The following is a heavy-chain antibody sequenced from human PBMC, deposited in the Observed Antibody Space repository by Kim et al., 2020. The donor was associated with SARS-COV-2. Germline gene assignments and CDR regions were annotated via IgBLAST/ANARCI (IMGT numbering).Heavy chain of an antibody. CDR3: AGTETTWAGFNY. J-gene: IGHJ4*02. CDR1: GGSISSYY. CDR2: IYHTGST. V-gene: IGHV4-59*13. Sequence: SETLSLTCTVSGGSISSYYWSWIRQPPGKGLDWIGFIYHTGSTTYNPSHKSRVTISIDTSNNQFSLKLNSVTAADTAGDYCAGTETTWAGFNYWGQGTLVTASS. D-gene: IGHD1-7*01.